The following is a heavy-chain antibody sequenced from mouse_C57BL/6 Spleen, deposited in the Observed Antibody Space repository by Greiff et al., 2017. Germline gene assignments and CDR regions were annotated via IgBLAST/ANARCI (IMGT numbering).Heavy chain of an antibody. CDR1: GYTFTRYW. Sequence: VQLHQSGAELVMPGASVKLSCKASGYTFTRYWMHWVKQRPGQGLEWIGEIDPSDSSTNYNQKFKGKSTLTVDKSSRTADMQRSSLTSEDSAVYYCARSASFDYWGQGTTLTVAS. CDR3: ARSASFDY. CDR2: IDPSDSST. V-gene: IGHV1-69*01. J-gene: IGHJ2*01. D-gene: IGHD6-1*01.